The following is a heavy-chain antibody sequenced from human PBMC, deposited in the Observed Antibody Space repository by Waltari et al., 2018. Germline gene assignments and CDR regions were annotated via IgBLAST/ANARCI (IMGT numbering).Heavy chain of an antibody. D-gene: IGHD3-16*02. V-gene: IGHV3-48*03. J-gene: IGHJ4*02. Sequence: EVPLVESGGGLVKPGGSLRLSCAASGFTFSSYELNWFRQAPGKGLEWVSYISSSGSTIYYADSVKGRFTISRDNAKNSLYLQMNSLRAEDTAVYYCARGGGVLSFDYWGQGILVTVSS. CDR3: ARGGGVLSFDY. CDR1: GFTFSSYE. CDR2: ISSSGSTI.